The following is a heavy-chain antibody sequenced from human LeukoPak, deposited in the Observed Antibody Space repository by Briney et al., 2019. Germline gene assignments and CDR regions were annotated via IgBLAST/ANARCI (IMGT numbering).Heavy chain of an antibody. D-gene: IGHD6-13*01. CDR1: GFTFSSYG. V-gene: IGHV3-30*02. Sequence: GGSLRLSCAASGFTFSSYGMHWVRHAPGKGLEWVAFIRYDGSNKYYADSVKGRFTISRDNSKNTLYLQMNSLRAEDTAVYYCAKAVAAAGTLDYWGQGTLVTVSS. CDR2: IRYDGSNK. J-gene: IGHJ4*02. CDR3: AKAVAAAGTLDY.